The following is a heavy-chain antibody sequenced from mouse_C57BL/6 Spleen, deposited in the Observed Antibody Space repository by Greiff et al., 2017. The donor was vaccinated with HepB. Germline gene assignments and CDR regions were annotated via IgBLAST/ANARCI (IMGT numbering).Heavy chain of an antibody. D-gene: IGHD2-3*01. CDR3: TRGSYDGYPAWFAY. V-gene: IGHV1-15*01. CDR2: IDPEPGGT. CDR1: GYTFTDYE. J-gene: IGHJ3*01. Sequence: QVQLKQSGAELVRPGASVTLSCKASGYTFTDYEMHWVKQTPVHGLEWIGAIDPEPGGTAYNQKFKGKAILTADKSSSTAYMELRSLTSEDSAVYYCTRGSYDGYPAWFAYWGQGTLVTVSA.